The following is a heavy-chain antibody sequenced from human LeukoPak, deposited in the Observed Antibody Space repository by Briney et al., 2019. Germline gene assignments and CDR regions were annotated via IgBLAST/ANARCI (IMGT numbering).Heavy chain of an antibody. CDR2: IYSGGST. CDR1: RFTVSSNY. Sequence: PGGSLRLSCAASRFTVSSNYMSWLRQAPGKGLEWVSVIYSGGSTYYADSVKGRFTISRDNSKNTLYLQMNSLRAEDTAVYYCARGAEFDWNQFDYWGQGTLVTVSS. CDR3: ARGAEFDWNQFDY. D-gene: IGHD1-1*01. V-gene: IGHV3-53*01. J-gene: IGHJ4*02.